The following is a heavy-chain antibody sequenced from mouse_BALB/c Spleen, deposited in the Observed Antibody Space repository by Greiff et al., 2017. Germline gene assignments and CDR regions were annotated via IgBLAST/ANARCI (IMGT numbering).Heavy chain of an antibody. CDR1: GYAFSSYW. CDR2: IYPGDGDT. Sequence: QVQLQQSGAELVRPGSSVKISCKASGYAFSSYWMHWVKQRPGQGLEWIGQIYPGDGDTNYNGKFKGKATLTADKSSSTAYMQLSSLTSEDSAVYFCARGGYYGNLFDYWGQGTTLTVSS. CDR3: ARGGYYGNLFDY. V-gene: IGHV1-80*01. D-gene: IGHD2-1*01. J-gene: IGHJ2*01.